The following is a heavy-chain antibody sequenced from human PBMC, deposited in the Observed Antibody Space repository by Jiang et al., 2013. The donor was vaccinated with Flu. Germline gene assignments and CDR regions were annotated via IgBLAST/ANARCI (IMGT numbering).Heavy chain of an antibody. D-gene: IGHD3-22*01. CDR3: ARRPGYYDSSALGWFDP. Sequence: GSGLVKPSETLSLTCTVSGGSISSYYWSWIRQPPGKGLEWIGYVYYSGSTKYNPSLKSRVTISVDTSKKQFSLKLSSVTSADTAVYYCARRPGYYDSSALGWFDPWGQGTLVTVSS. CDR1: GGSISSYY. V-gene: IGHV4-59*08. CDR2: VYYSGST. J-gene: IGHJ5*02.